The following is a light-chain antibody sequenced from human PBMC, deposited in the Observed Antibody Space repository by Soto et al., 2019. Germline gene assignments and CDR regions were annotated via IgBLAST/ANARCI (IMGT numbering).Light chain of an antibody. Sequence: DIVMTQSPATLAVSPGERATLSCRASQSVSSNLAWYQQKPGQAPRLLIYGASTRATGIPARFSGSGSGTEFTLTISSLQSEEFAVYYCQQYNNWPRTVGQGTKVDIK. V-gene: IGKV3-15*01. CDR3: QQYNNWPRT. CDR1: QSVSSN. CDR2: GAS. J-gene: IGKJ1*01.